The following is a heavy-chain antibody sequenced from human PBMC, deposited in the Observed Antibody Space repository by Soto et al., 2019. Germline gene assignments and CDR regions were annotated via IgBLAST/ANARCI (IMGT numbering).Heavy chain of an antibody. CDR2: ISSSSSYI. CDR3: ARGGGKRIAVAGNDY. V-gene: IGHV3-21*01. CDR1: GFTFSSYS. D-gene: IGHD6-19*01. Sequence: SLRLSCAASGFTFSSYSMNWVRQAPGKGLEWVSSISSSSSYIYYADSVKGRFTISRDNAKNSLYLQMNSLRAEDTAVYYCARGGGKRIAVAGNDYWGHGTLVTVSS. J-gene: IGHJ4*01.